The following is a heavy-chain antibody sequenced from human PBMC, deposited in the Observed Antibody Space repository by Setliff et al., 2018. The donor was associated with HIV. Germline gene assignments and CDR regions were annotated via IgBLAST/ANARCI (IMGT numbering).Heavy chain of an antibody. D-gene: IGHD3-3*01. J-gene: IGHJ6*03. V-gene: IGHV4-59*11. CDR2: IYYSVST. CDR1: GGSMNSHY. Sequence: PSETLSLTCTVSGGSMNSHYWSWIRQSPGRGLEWIGYIYYSVSTKYNPSLKSRVSMSIDTSKNQFSLKMSSVTAADTAVYYCARGVVDHDFWSGSGDYYYMDVWGKGTTVTVSS. CDR3: ARGVVDHDFWSGSGDYYYMDV.